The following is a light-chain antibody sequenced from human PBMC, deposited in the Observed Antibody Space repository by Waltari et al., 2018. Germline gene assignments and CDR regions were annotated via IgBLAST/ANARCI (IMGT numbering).Light chain of an antibody. V-gene: IGKV3-20*01. CDR2: GAS. Sequence: DIVLTQSPGTLSLSPGERATLPCRASQSVSSRSLAWYQQKPGQAPRLLIYGASSRAIGTPDRFSGSGSGTDFTLTISRLDPEDFAVYYCQQFGRPPWTFGQGSKVE. CDR1: QSVSSRS. CDR3: QQFGRPPWT. J-gene: IGKJ1*01.